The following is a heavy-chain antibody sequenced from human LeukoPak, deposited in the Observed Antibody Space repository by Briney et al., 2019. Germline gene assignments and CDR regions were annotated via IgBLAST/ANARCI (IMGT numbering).Heavy chain of an antibody. CDR2: IYHTGNVN. CDR3: ARGGGLDV. Sequence: GGSLRLSCAASGFTFSSYWMNWARQAAGKGLYWVASIYHTGNVNYYVASSKGRFTISRDNAKNSLYPQMSNLRAEDTAVYFCARGGGLDVWGQGATVTVSS. J-gene: IGHJ6*02. V-gene: IGHV3-7*03. CDR1: GFTFSSYW. D-gene: IGHD3-16*01.